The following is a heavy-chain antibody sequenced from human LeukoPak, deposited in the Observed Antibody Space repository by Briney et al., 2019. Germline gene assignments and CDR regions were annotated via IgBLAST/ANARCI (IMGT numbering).Heavy chain of an antibody. CDR2: IYVTGST. CDR1: GGSFSGYY. V-gene: IGHV4-4*07. Sequence: SETLSLTCAVHGGSFSGYYWSWIRQPAGKALEWIGRIYVTGSTTYNPSLESRVTMSLDTSKNHFSLKLRSVTVADTAVYYCARDSGTTGEVKFDPWGQGTLVTVSS. D-gene: IGHD1-7*01. J-gene: IGHJ5*02. CDR3: ARDSGTTGEVKFDP.